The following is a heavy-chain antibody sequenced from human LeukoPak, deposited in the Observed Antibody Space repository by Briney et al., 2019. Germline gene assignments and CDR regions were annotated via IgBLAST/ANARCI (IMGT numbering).Heavy chain of an antibody. CDR2: ISAYNVNT. Sequence: ASVKVSCKASGYTFTGYGISWVRRAPGQGLEWMGWISAYNVNTNDAQKLQGRVTMTTDTSTTTAYMELRSLRSDDTAVYYCARVPVSGPGARFDYWGQGTLVTVSS. CDR3: ARVPVSGPGARFDY. V-gene: IGHV1-18*01. CDR1: GYTFTGYG. J-gene: IGHJ4*02. D-gene: IGHD4-11*01.